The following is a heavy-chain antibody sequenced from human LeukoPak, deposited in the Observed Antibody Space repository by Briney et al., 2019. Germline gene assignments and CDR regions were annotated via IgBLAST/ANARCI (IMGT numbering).Heavy chain of an antibody. V-gene: IGHV4-59*01. Sequence: SETLSLTCTVSGGSISSYYWSWIRQPPGKGLEWIGYIYYSGSTNYNPSLKSRVTISVDTSKNQFSLKLSSVTAADTAVYYCARWYPVITDAFDIWGQGTMVTVSS. CDR2: IYYSGST. CDR3: ARWYPVITDAFDI. J-gene: IGHJ3*02. CDR1: GGSISSYY. D-gene: IGHD1-14*01.